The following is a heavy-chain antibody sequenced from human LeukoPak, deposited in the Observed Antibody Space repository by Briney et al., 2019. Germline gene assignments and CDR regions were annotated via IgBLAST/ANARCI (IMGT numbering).Heavy chain of an antibody. CDR2: VYYSGST. CDR3: ARATYYYDSSGYYLYFDY. CDR1: GGSISSGDYY. V-gene: IGHV4-30-4*01. J-gene: IGHJ4*02. D-gene: IGHD3-22*01. Sequence: PSETLSLTCTVSGGSISSGDYYWSWIRQPPGKGLEWIGYVYYSGSTYYNPSLKSRVTISVDTSKNQFSLKLSSVTAADTAVYYCARATYYYDSSGYYLYFDYWGQGTLVTVSS.